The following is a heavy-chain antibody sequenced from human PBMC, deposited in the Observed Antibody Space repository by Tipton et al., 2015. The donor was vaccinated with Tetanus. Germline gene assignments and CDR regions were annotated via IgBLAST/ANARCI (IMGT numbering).Heavy chain of an antibody. CDR2: ISYAGSNK. Sequence: AASGFTFRSSGMHWVRQAPGKWLAWVAVISYAGSNKYYADSVKGRFTISRDNSKNTLYLQMNSLRAEDTAVYYCAKDRFGYCSSTSCYTHFDYWGQGTLVTVSS. CDR1: GFTFRSSG. CDR3: AKDRFGYCSSTSCYTHFDY. J-gene: IGHJ4*02. D-gene: IGHD2-2*02. V-gene: IGHV3-30*18.